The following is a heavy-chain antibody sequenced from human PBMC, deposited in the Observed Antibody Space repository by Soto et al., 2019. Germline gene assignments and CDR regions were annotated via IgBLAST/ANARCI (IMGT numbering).Heavy chain of an antibody. V-gene: IGHV4-31*03. Sequence: SETLSLTCTVSGGSISSGGYYWSWIRQHPGKGLEWIGYIYYSGSTYYNPSLKSRVTISVDTSKNQFSLKLSSVTAADTAVYHCARDLTYYDFWSGYHVAKNYYGMDVWGQGTTVTVSS. CDR1: GGSISSGGYY. CDR3: ARDLTYYDFWSGYHVAKNYYGMDV. D-gene: IGHD3-3*01. J-gene: IGHJ6*02. CDR2: IYYSGST.